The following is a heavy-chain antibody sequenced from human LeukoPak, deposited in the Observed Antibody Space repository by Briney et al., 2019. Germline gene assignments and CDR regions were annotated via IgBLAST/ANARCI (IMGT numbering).Heavy chain of an antibody. CDR2: IKQDGSEK. CDR3: ARDGVVAATPYYYYMDV. Sequence: GGSLRLSCAASGFTFSSYWMSWVRQAPGKGLEWVANIKQDGSEKYYVDSVKGRFTISRDNSKNTLYLQMNSLRAEDTAVYYCARDGVVAATPYYYYMDVWGKGTTVTVSS. V-gene: IGHV3-7*01. CDR1: GFTFSSYW. D-gene: IGHD2-15*01. J-gene: IGHJ6*03.